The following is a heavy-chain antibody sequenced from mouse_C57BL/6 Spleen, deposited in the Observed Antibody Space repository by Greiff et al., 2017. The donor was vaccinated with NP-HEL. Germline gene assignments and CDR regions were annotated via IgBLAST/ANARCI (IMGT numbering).Heavy chain of an antibody. V-gene: IGHV1-64*01. Sequence: VQLQQPGAELVKPGASVKLSCKASGYTFTSYWMHWVKQRPGQGLEWIGMIHPNSGSTNYNEKFKSKATLTVDKSSSTAYMQLSSLTSEDSAVYYCARSETAQATEAMDYWGQGTSVTVSS. D-gene: IGHD3-2*02. CDR2: IHPNSGST. J-gene: IGHJ4*01. CDR1: GYTFTSYW. CDR3: ARSETAQATEAMDY.